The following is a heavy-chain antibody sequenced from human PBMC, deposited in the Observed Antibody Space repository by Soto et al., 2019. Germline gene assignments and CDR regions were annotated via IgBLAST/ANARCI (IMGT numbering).Heavy chain of an antibody. CDR1: GFNFGDYG. CDR3: AKETIAVAGPNYFDF. Sequence: GGSLRLSCVGSGFNFGDYGMHWVRHTPGKGLEWVAVIGNDGAARFYGDSVKGRFTISRDNSRSTLYLQMNSLRPEDTAIYYCAKETIAVAGPNYFDFWGQGTQVTSPQ. J-gene: IGHJ4*02. D-gene: IGHD6-19*01. CDR2: IGNDGAAR. V-gene: IGHV3-30*18.